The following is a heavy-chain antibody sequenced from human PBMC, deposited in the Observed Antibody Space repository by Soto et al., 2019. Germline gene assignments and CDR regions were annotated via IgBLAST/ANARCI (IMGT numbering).Heavy chain of an antibody. CDR2: IIPILNTA. D-gene: IGHD3-10*01. CDR3: ARVDYDSTYGFYYYGLDV. V-gene: IGHV1-69*01. J-gene: IGHJ6*02. Sequence: QVHLVQSGAEVKKPGSSVRVSCKTSGGTFSSYSFTWVRQAPGQGLEWMGEIIPILNTANFAQKFQSRVTITAEEPTSTVYMDLSSLSPDDTAVYYCARVDYDSTYGFYYYGLDVWGQGTTVTVSS. CDR1: GGTFSSYS.